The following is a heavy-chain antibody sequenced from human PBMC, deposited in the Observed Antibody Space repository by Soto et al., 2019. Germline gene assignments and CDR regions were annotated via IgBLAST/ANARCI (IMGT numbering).Heavy chain of an antibody. Sequence: ASVKVSCKASGYTFSDYFIQWLRQAPGQGLEWVAWINPKTAATNYAKKFQDRVTVTSDTSYSTAYLELTRLRPDDTALYYCARIKWGLDYYSGMDVWGQGTAVTVSS. CDR1: GYTFSDYF. CDR2: INPKTAAT. V-gene: IGHV1-2*02. D-gene: IGHD1-26*01. J-gene: IGHJ6*02. CDR3: ARIKWGLDYYSGMDV.